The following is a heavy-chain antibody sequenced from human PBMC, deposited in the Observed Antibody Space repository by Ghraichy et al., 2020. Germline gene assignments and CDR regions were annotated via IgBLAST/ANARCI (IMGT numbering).Heavy chain of an antibody. CDR1: SGSISSSSYF. CDR3: ARHLHLLQLVDPQYYFHY. CDR2: IFYTGST. Sequence: ESLNISCTVSSGSISSSSYFWAWIRQPPGRGLEWIGSIFYTGSTYYNPSLKSRVTISVDTSKNQFSLKLSSVTAADTAVYYCARHLHLLQLVDPQYYFHYWGQGTLVTVSS. J-gene: IGHJ4*02. V-gene: IGHV4-39*01. D-gene: IGHD1-1*01.